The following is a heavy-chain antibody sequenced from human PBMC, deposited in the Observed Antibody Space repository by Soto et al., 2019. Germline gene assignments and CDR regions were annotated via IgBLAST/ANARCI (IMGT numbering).Heavy chain of an antibody. CDR2: IKQDGSEK. V-gene: IGHV3-7*01. J-gene: IGHJ4*02. CDR3: ARDRDDFWSGYYTLWKY. CDR1: GFTFSSYW. D-gene: IGHD3-3*01. Sequence: GGSLRLSRAASGFTFSSYWMSWVRQAPGKGLEWVANIKQDGSEKYYVDSVKGRFTISRDNAKNSLYLQMNSLRAEDTAVYYCARDRDDFWSGYYTLWKYWGQGTLVTVSS.